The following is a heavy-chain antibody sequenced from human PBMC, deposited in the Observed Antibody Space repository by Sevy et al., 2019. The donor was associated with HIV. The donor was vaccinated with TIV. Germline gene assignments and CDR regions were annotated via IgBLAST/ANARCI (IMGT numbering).Heavy chain of an antibody. Sequence: SETLSLTCTVSGGSISSYYWSWIRQPPGKGLEWIGYIYYSGSTNYNPSLKSRVTISVDTSKNKFSLKLSAVTAADTAVYYCARDKVHYYVSSVGTMDGMDVWGQGTTVTVSS. D-gene: IGHD3-22*01. CDR3: ARDKVHYYVSSVGTMDGMDV. CDR1: GGSISSYY. V-gene: IGHV4-59*01. CDR2: IYYSGST. J-gene: IGHJ6*02.